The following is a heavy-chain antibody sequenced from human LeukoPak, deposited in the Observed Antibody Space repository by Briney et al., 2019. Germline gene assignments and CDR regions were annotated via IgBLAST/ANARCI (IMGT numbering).Heavy chain of an antibody. J-gene: IGHJ4*02. CDR3: PHRLLNKASGTYSFDY. D-gene: IGHD3-10*01. V-gene: IGHV2-5*01. Sequence: GPTLSNAAPTLTLTGTFSGWARRTRGEGVGWIRQPPGKALEWLALIYWHDAKRYSPSLTTRLTITQDTSKNQAVLIMTNMDPVDTATYYCPHRLLNKASGTYSFDYWGQGALVTVSS. CDR2: IYWHDAK. CDR1: GWARRTRGEG.